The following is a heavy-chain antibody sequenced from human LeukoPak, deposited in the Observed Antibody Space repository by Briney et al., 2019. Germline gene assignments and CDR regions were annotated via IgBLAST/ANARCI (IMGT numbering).Heavy chain of an antibody. Sequence: GGSLRLSCAASGFSFSFSNMNWVRQAPAKGLEWVSPISSSSSYIYYADSVKGRFTISRDNAKNSLYLQMNSLRGEDTAVYYCARDGPSIAVAGTLPFDYWGQGALVTVSS. J-gene: IGHJ4*02. CDR2: ISSSSSYI. CDR1: GFSFSFSN. CDR3: ARDGPSIAVAGTLPFDY. V-gene: IGHV3-21*01. D-gene: IGHD6-19*01.